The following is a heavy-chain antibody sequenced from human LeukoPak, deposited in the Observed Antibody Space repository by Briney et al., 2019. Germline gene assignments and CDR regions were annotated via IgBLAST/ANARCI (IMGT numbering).Heavy chain of an antibody. D-gene: IGHD2-2*01. CDR1: GFTSSSYG. Sequence: GGSLRLSCAASGFTSSSYGMHWVRQAPGKGLEWVAVICNDGSDKYYADSVKGRFTISRDNSKNTLYLQMNSLRAEDTAVYYCAKEYCSSTSCYADAFDIWGQGTMVTVSS. CDR2: ICNDGSDK. CDR3: AKEYCSSTSCYADAFDI. J-gene: IGHJ3*02. V-gene: IGHV3-30*18.